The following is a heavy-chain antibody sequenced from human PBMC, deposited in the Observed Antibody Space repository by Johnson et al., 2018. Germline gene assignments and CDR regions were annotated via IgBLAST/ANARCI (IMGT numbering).Heavy chain of an antibody. D-gene: IGHD1-26*01. CDR3: ARDGGSGSFDAFDI. CDR2: IKQDGSEK. V-gene: IGHV3-7*01. CDR1: GFTFSRYW. Sequence: VQLVQSGGGLVQPGGSLRLSCAASGFTFSRYWMNWVRQAPGKGLEWVANIKQDGSEKYYVDAVKGRFTISSDNAKHSLYLQMNSLRAEDTAVYYCARDGGSGSFDAFDIWGQGTMVTVSS. J-gene: IGHJ3*02.